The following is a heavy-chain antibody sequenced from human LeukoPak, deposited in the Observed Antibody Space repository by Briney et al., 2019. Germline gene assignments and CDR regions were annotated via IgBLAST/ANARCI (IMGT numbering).Heavy chain of an antibody. V-gene: IGHV3-23*01. J-gene: IGHJ4*02. Sequence: GGSLRLSCAASGFTFSSYAMSWVRQAPGKGLEWVSAISGSGGSTYYANSVKGRFTISRDNSKNTLYLQMNSLRAEDTAVYYCAKQGSGIVVVPFDYWGQGTLVTVSS. CDR2: ISGSGGST. D-gene: IGHD3-22*01. CDR3: AKQGSGIVVVPFDY. CDR1: GFTFSSYA.